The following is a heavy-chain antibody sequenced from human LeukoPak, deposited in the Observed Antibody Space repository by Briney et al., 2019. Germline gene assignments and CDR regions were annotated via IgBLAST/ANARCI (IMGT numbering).Heavy chain of an antibody. J-gene: IGHJ5*02. D-gene: IGHD3-10*01. CDR1: GGSISSSSYY. V-gene: IGHV4-39*07. CDR2: INHSGST. Sequence: SQTLSLTCTVSGGSISSSSYYWGWIRQPPGKGLEWIGEINHSGSTNYNPSLKSRVTISVDTSKNQFSLKLSSVTAADTAVYYCARGRNYYGSGSYSGNWFDPWGQGTLVTVSS. CDR3: ARGRNYYGSGSYSGNWFDP.